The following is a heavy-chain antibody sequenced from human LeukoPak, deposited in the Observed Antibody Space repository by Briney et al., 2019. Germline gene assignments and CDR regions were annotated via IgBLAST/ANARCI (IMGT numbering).Heavy chain of an antibody. CDR1: GYTFTSYG. J-gene: IGHJ6*03. D-gene: IGHD1-7*01. V-gene: IGHV1-18*01. CDR3: ARDSVRWHYVVNMDV. Sequence: GASVKVSCKASGYTFTSYGISWVRQALGQGLEWMGWISAYNGNTNYAQKLQGRVTMTTDTSTSTAYMELRSLRSDDTAVYYCARDSVRWHYVVNMDVWGKGTTVTVSS. CDR2: ISAYNGNT.